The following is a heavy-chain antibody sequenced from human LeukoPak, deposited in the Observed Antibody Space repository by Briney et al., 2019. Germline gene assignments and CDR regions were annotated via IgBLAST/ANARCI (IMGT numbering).Heavy chain of an antibody. CDR3: ARDSGRSYFDSSGSIDVFDV. CDR2: IWHDGSNK. V-gene: IGHV3-33*01. Sequence: GRSLRLSCAVSGFTFSSYAMHWVRQAPGKGLEWVAVIWHDGSNKYYADTVKGRFTISRDNSSDTLYLQLNSLRAEDTAVYYCARDSGRSYFDSSGSIDVFDVWGQGTRVTVPS. CDR1: GFTFSSYA. J-gene: IGHJ3*01. D-gene: IGHD3-22*01.